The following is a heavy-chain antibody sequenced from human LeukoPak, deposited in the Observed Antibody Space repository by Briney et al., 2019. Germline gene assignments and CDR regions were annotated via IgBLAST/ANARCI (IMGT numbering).Heavy chain of an antibody. J-gene: IGHJ4*02. D-gene: IGHD4-11*01. CDR3: ARAPSYRNGADY. CDR1: GGSISSSSYY. V-gene: IGHV4-39*07. CDR2: IYYSGST. Sequence: PSETLSLTCTVSGGSISSSSYYWGWIRQPPGKGLEWIGSIYYSGSTYYNPSLKSRVTISVDTSKNQFSLKLSSVTAADTAVYYCARAPSYRNGADYWGQGTLVTVSS.